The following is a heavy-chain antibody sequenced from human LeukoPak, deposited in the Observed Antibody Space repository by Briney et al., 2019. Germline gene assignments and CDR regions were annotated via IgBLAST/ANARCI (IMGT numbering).Heavy chain of an antibody. D-gene: IGHD2-2*01. Sequence: GGSLRLSCTASGFTFGDYAMSWVRQAPGKGLEWVSAISGSGGSTYYADSVKGRFTISRDNSKNTLYLQMNSLRAEDTAVYYCAKRYCSSTSCPIFDYWGQGTLVTVSS. J-gene: IGHJ4*02. CDR3: AKRYCSSTSCPIFDY. CDR1: GFTFGDYA. CDR2: ISGSGGST. V-gene: IGHV3-23*01.